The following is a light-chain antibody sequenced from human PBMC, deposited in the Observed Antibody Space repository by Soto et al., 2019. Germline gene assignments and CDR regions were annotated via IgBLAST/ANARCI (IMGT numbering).Light chain of an antibody. CDR3: QQYDNSPIN. V-gene: IGKV3-20*01. CDR2: GAS. Sequence: EIVLTQSPGTLSLSPGERASLSCGASQSISSSFLAWYQQKPGQAPRLLIYGASSRATGIPDRFSGTGSETDFTLTISRLEPEDFAVYYCQQYDNSPINFGQGTRLEIK. CDR1: QSISSSF. J-gene: IGKJ5*01.